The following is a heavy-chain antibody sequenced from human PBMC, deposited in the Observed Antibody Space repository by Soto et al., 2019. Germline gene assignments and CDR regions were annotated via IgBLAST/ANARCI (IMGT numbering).Heavy chain of an antibody. D-gene: IGHD1-1*01. CDR1: FGSISSHY. J-gene: IGHJ5*02. V-gene: IGHV4-59*11. Sequence: PSETRSRTCTVAFGSISSHYITWSRHPPRKGLECIGYVHKSGGTSYNPSLKSRISISVDTSKNHFSLKLSSVTAADTAVHYCARDVYSRNWTGRWFDRWGQGTLVT. CDR3: ARDVYSRNWTGRWFDR. CDR2: VHKSGGT.